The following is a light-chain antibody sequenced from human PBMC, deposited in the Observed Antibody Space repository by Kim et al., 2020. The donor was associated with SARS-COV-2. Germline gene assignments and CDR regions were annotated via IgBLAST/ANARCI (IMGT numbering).Light chain of an antibody. CDR2: KAS. Sequence: SASVEDGVTITCRARQSIGYWLAWYQQKPGKAPKALIYKASRSESGVPSRFSGSTSGTEFTLTISSLQPDDFATYFCQQYDSHPNTFGQGTKLEI. V-gene: IGKV1-5*03. CDR3: QQYDSHPNT. J-gene: IGKJ2*01. CDR1: QSIGYW.